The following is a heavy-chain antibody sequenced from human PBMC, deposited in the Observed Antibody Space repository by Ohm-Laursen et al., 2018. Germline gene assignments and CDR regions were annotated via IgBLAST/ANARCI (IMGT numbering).Heavy chain of an antibody. D-gene: IGHD6-19*01. V-gene: IGHV3-21*01. CDR3: ARGFSGWWGRIDY. Sequence: SVRGRFTISRDNAKNSAFLQMNSLRAADTAVYYCARGFSGWWGRIDYWGQGILVTVSS. J-gene: IGHJ4*02.